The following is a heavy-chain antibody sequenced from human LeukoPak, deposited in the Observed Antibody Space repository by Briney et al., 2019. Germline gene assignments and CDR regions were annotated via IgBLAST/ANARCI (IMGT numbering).Heavy chain of an antibody. CDR1: GYTFTGYY. V-gene: IGHV1-2*02. CDR3: ARRGLKATGVVDY. J-gene: IGHJ4*02. Sequence: ASVKASCKASGYTFTGYYMHWVRQAPGQGLEWMGWINPNSGGTNYAQKFQGRVTMTRDTSISTAYMELSRLRSDDTAVYYCARRGLKATGVVDYWGQGTLVTVSS. D-gene: IGHD5-12*01. CDR2: INPNSGGT.